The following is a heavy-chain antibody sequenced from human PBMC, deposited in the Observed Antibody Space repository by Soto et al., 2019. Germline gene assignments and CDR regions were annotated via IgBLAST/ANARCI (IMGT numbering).Heavy chain of an antibody. CDR3: AREHAAYDLAFDY. CDR2: ISSSSSYI. CDR1: GFTFSSDS. Sequence: EVQLVESGGGLVKPGGSLRLSCAASGFTFSSDSMNWVRQAPGKGLEWVSSISSSSSYIYYADSVKGRFTISRDNAKNSLYLQMNSLRAEDTAVYYCAREHAAYDLAFDYWGQGTLVTVSS. V-gene: IGHV3-21*01. D-gene: IGHD3-3*01. J-gene: IGHJ4*02.